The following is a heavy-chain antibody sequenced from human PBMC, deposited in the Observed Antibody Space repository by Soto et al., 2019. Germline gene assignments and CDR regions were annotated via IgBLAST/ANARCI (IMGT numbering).Heavy chain of an antibody. CDR2: IYYSGST. J-gene: IGHJ1*01. CDR3: AREGRPSYGYEYFQH. D-gene: IGHD5-18*01. Sequence: SETLSLTCTVSGGSISSGGYYWSWIRQHPGKGLEWIGYIYYSGSTYYNPSLKSRVTISVDTSKNQFSLKLSSVTAADTAVYYCAREGRPSYGYEYFQHWGQGTLVTVSS. V-gene: IGHV4-31*03. CDR1: GGSISSGGYY.